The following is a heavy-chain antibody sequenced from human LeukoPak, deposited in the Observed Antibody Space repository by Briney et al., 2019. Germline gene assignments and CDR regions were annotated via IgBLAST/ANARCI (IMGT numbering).Heavy chain of an antibody. D-gene: IGHD3-3*01. J-gene: IGHJ4*02. CDR3: ARYYDFWSSIDY. Sequence: GGSLRLSCAASVFSFSSHWMFWVRQAPGRGLEWVANIKQDGSEKHYVDSVKGRFTISRDNAKNSLYLQMNSLRAEDTAIYSCARYYDFWSSIDYWGQGTLVTVSS. CDR1: VFSFSSHW. V-gene: IGHV3-7*05. CDR2: IKQDGSEK.